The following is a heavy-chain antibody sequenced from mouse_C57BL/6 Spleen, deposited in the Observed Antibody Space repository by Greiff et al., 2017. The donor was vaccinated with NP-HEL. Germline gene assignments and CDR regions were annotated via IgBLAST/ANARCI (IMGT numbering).Heavy chain of an antibody. Sequence: VQLQQSGPGLVQPSPSLSITCTVSGFSFTSYGVHWVRQSPGKGLEWLGVIWSGGSTDYNAAFISRLSISKDNSKSQVFFKMNSLQADDTAIYYCASQFITTVVAPMDYWGQGTSVTVSS. V-gene: IGHV2-2*01. CDR3: ASQFITTVVAPMDY. CDR1: GFSFTSYG. J-gene: IGHJ4*01. D-gene: IGHD1-1*01. CDR2: IWSGGST.